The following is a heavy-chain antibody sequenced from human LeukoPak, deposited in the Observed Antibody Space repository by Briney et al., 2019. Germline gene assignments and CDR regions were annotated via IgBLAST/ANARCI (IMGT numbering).Heavy chain of an antibody. J-gene: IGHJ6*04. D-gene: IGHD2-2*01. CDR2: IIPIFGTA. Sequence: SVRVSCKASGGTFSSYAISWVRQAPGQGVEWRGGIIPIFGTANYAQKFQGRVTITAAESTSTAYMELSSLRSEDTAVYYCARGIVVVPAATHYYYYGMDVWGKGTTVTVSS. CDR1: GGTFSSYA. V-gene: IGHV1-69*13. CDR3: ARGIVVVPAATHYYYYGMDV.